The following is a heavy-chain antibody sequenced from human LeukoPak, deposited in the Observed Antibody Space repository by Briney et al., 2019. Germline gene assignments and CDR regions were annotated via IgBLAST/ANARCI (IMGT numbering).Heavy chain of an antibody. D-gene: IGHD2-15*01. Sequence: SETLSLTCTVSGGSISSYYWSWIRQPPGKGLEWIGYIYYSGSTNYNPSLKSRVTISVDTSKNQFSLKLSSVTAADTAVYYCAANDGEYCSGGSCYDYYYMDVWGKGTTVTVSS. CDR3: AANDGEYCSGGSCYDYYYMDV. V-gene: IGHV4-59*01. CDR1: GGSISSYY. CDR2: IYYSGST. J-gene: IGHJ6*03.